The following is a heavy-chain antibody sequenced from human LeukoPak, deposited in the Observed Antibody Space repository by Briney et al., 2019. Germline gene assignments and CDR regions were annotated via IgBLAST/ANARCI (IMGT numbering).Heavy chain of an antibody. Sequence: GGSLRLSCAASGFTFSRYGMHWVRQAPGKGLEWVTAISYDGSNKYYADSVKGRFTISRDNSKNTLYVQMNSLRAEDTAVYYCARDTHWVPAASKGYYYYYYMDVWGKGTTVTISS. D-gene: IGHD2-2*01. CDR1: GFTFSRYG. J-gene: IGHJ6*03. CDR2: ISYDGSNK. CDR3: ARDTHWVPAASKGYYYYYYMDV. V-gene: IGHV3-30*04.